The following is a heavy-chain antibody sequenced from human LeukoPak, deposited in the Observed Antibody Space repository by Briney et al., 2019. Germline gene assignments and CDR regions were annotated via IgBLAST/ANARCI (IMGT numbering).Heavy chain of an antibody. CDR2: ISGSGGST. CDR3: AKGWTYRPNWFDP. CDR1: GFTFSDYV. J-gene: IGHJ5*02. D-gene: IGHD5-12*01. V-gene: IGHV3-23*01. Sequence: GGSLRLSCAVSGFTFSDYVMCWVRQAPGKGLEWVSAISGSGGSTYYADSVKGRFTISRDNSKNTLYLQMNSLRAEDTAVYYCAKGWTYRPNWFDPWGQGTLVTVSS.